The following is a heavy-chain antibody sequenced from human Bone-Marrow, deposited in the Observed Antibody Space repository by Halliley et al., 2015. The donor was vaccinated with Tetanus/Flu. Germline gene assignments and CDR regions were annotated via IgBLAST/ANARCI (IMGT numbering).Heavy chain of an antibody. CDR3: ARHGF. CDR1: GFTVSNNY. CDR2: IYSGGTT. D-gene: IGHD6-25*01. J-gene: IGHJ4*02. Sequence: SLRLSCAASGFTVSNNYMSWVRQAPGKGLEGVAVIYSGGTTHYADSVKGRFIVSRDNSKNTLHLQMNSLRADDTALYYCARHGFWGRGTLVTVSS. V-gene: IGHV3-53*01.